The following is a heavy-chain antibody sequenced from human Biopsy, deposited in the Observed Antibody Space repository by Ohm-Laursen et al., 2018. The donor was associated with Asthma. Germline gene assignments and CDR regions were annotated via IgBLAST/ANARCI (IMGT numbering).Heavy chain of an antibody. Sequence: SVKVSCKASGGIFSNYVFSWVRQAPGQGLEWMGGIIPMFGTTKYTQKFQARVSITADEATSTVYMELSSLRSEDTAVYYCARVLTTEEGDTWFDPWGQGTLVTVSS. CDR2: IIPMFGTT. CDR3: ARVLTTEEGDTWFDP. J-gene: IGHJ5*02. D-gene: IGHD4-11*01. CDR1: GGIFSNYV. V-gene: IGHV1-69*13.